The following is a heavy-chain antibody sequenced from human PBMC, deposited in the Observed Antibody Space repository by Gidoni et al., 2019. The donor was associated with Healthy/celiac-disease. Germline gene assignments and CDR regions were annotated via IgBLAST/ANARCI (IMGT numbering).Heavy chain of an antibody. CDR3: ARTPFEGYCSGGSCYDWGGAFDI. CDR2: IGTAGDT. J-gene: IGHJ3*02. D-gene: IGHD2-15*01. Sequence: EVQLVESGGGLVQPGGSLRLSCAASGFTFSRYDMHWVRQATGKGLEWVSAIGTAGDTYYPGSVKGRFTISRENAKNSLYLKMNSLRAEDTAVYYCARTPFEGYCSGGSCYDWGGAFDIWGQGTMVTVSS. CDR1: GFTFSRYD. V-gene: IGHV3-13*01.